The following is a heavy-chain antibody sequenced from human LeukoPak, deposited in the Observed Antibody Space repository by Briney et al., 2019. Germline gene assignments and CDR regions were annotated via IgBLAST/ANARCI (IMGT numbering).Heavy chain of an antibody. Sequence: EASETLSLTCTVSGGSISSYYWSWIRQPPGKGLEWIGYIYYSGSTNYNPSLKSRVTISVDTSKNQFSLKLSSVTAADTAVYYCARADMKWGPFDYWGQGTLVTVSS. J-gene: IGHJ4*02. CDR3: ARADMKWGPFDY. CDR1: GGSISSYY. D-gene: IGHD1-26*01. V-gene: IGHV4-59*08. CDR2: IYYSGST.